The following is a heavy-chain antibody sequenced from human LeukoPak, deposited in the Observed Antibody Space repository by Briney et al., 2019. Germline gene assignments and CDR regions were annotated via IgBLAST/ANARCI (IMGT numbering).Heavy chain of an antibody. CDR3: ARDNSVEDTAWWFDP. Sequence: ASVKVSCKAPGYTFTSYYMHWVRQAPGQGLEWMGIINPSGGSTSYAQKFQGRVTMTRDMSTSTDYMELSSLRSEDTAVYYCARDNSVEDTAWWFDPWGQGTLVTVSS. J-gene: IGHJ5*02. CDR2: INPSGGST. V-gene: IGHV1-46*01. D-gene: IGHD4-23*01. CDR1: GYTFTSYY.